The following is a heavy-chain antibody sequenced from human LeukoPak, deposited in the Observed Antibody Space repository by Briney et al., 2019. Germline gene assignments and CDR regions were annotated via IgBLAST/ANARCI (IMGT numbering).Heavy chain of an antibody. CDR2: ISAYNGNT. CDR3: ARDTGGSGTARYYNYHGMDV. V-gene: IGHV1-18*01. J-gene: IGHJ6*02. CDR1: GYTFTTYG. D-gene: IGHD3-10*01. Sequence: GASVKDSCKASGYTFTTYGITWVRQAPGQGLEWMGWISAYNGNTNYAQKFQGRATMTTDTSTSSGYMELRNLRSDDTAVYYCARDTGGSGTARYYNYHGMDVWGQGTTVTVSS.